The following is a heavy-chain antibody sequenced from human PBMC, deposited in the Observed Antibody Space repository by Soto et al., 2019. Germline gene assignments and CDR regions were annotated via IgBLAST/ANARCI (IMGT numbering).Heavy chain of an antibody. Sequence: ASVKVSCKASGYTFTGYYMHWVRQAPGQGLEWMGWINPNSGGTNYAQKFQGWVTMTRDTSISTAYMELSRLRSDDTAVYYCARGRHVEWLTKPLYYYYYGMDVWGQGTTVTVSS. CDR1: GYTFTGYY. CDR3: ARGRHVEWLTKPLYYYYYGMDV. D-gene: IGHD3-3*01. V-gene: IGHV1-2*04. CDR2: INPNSGGT. J-gene: IGHJ6*02.